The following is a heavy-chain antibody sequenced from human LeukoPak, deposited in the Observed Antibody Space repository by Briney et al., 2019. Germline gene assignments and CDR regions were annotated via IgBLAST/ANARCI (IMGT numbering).Heavy chain of an antibody. CDR2: IYPGDSDT. CDR3: ARSYYDSSGYNDWFDP. V-gene: IGHV5-51*01. J-gene: IGHJ5*02. CDR1: GYSFTSYW. D-gene: IGHD3-22*01. Sequence: GESLKISCKGSGYSFTSYWIGWVRQMPGKGLEWMGIIYPGDSDTRYSPSFQGQVTISADKSISTAYLQWSSLEASDTAMYYCARSYYDSSGYNDWFDPWGQGTLVTVSS.